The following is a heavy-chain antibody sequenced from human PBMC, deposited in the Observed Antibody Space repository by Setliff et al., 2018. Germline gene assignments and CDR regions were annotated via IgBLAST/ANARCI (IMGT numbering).Heavy chain of an antibody. CDR2: IYPGDSDT. V-gene: IGHV5-51*01. Sequence: GESLKISCKGSGYSFTSYWIGWVRQMPGKGLEWMGIIYPGDSDTRYNPSFRGQVTISADKSISTAYLQWSSLKASDTAMYYCARSRSNFWSGYFNWFDPWGQGTLVTVSS. CDR3: ARSRSNFWSGYFNWFDP. D-gene: IGHD3-3*01. CDR1: GYSFTSYW. J-gene: IGHJ5*02.